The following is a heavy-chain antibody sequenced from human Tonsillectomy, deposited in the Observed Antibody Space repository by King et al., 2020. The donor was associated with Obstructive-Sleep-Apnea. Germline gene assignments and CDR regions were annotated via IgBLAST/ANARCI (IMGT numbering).Heavy chain of an antibody. CDR2: IYYSWST. V-gene: IGHV4-30-4*01. J-gene: IGHJ4*02. CDR3: ARSRQYYYDSSGYPLDY. D-gene: IGHD3-22*01. CDR1: GGSISSGDYY. Sequence: QLQESGPGLVKPSQTLSLTCTVSGGSISSGDYYWSWIRQPPGKGLEWIGYIYYSWSTYYNPSLTSRVTMSVDTSQNQFSLKLSSVTSADTAVYYWARSRQYYYDSSGYPLDYWGQGTLVTVSS.